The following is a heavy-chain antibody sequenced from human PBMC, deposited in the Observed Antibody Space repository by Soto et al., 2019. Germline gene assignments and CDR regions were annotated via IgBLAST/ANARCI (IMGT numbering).Heavy chain of an antibody. CDR2: ISYDGSNK. CDR1: GFTFSSYG. J-gene: IGHJ3*02. Sequence: GGSLRLSCAASGFTFSSYGMHWVRQAPGKGLEWVAVISYDGSNKYYADSVKGRFTISRDNSKNTLYLQMNSLRAEDTAVYYCAKNPPDRYGTTFAAFDIWGQGTMVTVSS. D-gene: IGHD1-1*01. V-gene: IGHV3-30*18. CDR3: AKNPPDRYGTTFAAFDI.